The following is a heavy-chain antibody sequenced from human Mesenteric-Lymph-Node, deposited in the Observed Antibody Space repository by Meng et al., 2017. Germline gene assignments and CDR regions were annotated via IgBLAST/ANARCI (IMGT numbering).Heavy chain of an antibody. D-gene: IGHD1-20*01. J-gene: IGHJ4*02. Sequence: QVQLQESGPGLVRPSETLSLPCTGTGGSVSSGSYYWSWIRQPPGKGLEWIGYIYYSGSTNYNPSLKSRVTISVDTSKNQFSLKLSSVTAADTAVYYCAREANWNDPGVYYFDYWGQGTLVTVSS. CDR1: GGSVSSGSYY. CDR3: AREANWNDPGVYYFDY. V-gene: IGHV4-61*01. CDR2: IYYSGST.